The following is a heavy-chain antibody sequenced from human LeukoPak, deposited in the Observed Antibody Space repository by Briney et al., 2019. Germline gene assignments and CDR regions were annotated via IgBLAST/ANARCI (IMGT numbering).Heavy chain of an antibody. CDR2: ISSSSFKI. Sequence: GGSLRLSCAASGFNVSTKYMSWVRQAPGKGLEWVSYISSSSFKIGYADSVKGRFTISRDNSKNSLYLQMDSLRVEDTAVYYCVRDPSYGSSWYYYMDVWGKGTTVTVSS. CDR1: GFNVSTKY. J-gene: IGHJ6*03. CDR3: VRDPSYGSSWYYYMDV. V-gene: IGHV3-48*04. D-gene: IGHD6-13*01.